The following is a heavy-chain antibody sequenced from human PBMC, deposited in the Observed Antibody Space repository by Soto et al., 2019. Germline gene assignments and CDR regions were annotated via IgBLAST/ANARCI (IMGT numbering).Heavy chain of an antibody. Sequence: QVQLQESGPGLVKPSETLSLTCRLSGGSFSPNYWGWFRQSPGKGLEWVGYIYYGGTTSYNPSLKSGVTISLETSKSHFSLRLSSVTAADTAVYYCARLGAYYQSLDPWGPGTLVTVSS. D-gene: IGHD2-21*01. J-gene: IGHJ5*02. CDR3: ARLGAYYQSLDP. V-gene: IGHV4-59*08. CDR2: IYYGGTT. CDR1: GGSFSPNY.